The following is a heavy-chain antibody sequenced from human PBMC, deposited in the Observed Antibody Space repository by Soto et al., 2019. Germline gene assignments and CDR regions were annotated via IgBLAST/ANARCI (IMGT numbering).Heavy chain of an antibody. V-gene: IGHV4-34*01. CDR1: GGSFSGYY. CDR3: ARGSPYSLVIAARPHFYFDY. D-gene: IGHD6-6*01. J-gene: IGHJ4*02. Sequence: VQLQQWGAGLLKPSETLSLTCAVYGGSFSGYYWSWIRQPPGKGLEWIGEINHSGSTNYNPSLKSRVTISVDTSKNQFSLKLSSVTAADTAVYYCARGSPYSLVIAARPHFYFDYWGQGTLVTVSS. CDR2: INHSGST.